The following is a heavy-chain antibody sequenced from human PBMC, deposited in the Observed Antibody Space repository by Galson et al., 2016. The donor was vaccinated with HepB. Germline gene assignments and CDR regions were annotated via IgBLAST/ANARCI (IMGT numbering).Heavy chain of an antibody. D-gene: IGHD2-15*01. CDR3: AGVVVAATNWFDP. V-gene: IGHV4-34*01. J-gene: IGHJ5*02. CDR2: INYAEST. CDR1: GGSFNDHY. Sequence: SETLSLTCGVDGGSFNDHYWSWIRQPPGKGLEWIGEINYAESTKYNPSLKSRVTISVDTSKNQFSLKLNSMTAADTAVYFCAGVVVAATNWFDPWGQGTLVTVSS.